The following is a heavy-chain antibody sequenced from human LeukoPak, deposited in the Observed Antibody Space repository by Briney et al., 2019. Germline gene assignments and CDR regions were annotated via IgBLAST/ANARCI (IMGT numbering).Heavy chain of an antibody. CDR1: GYTFTSYG. V-gene: IGHV1-18*01. CDR3: ARDRWYYDILTGPPQAFDI. CDR2: ISAYNGNT. D-gene: IGHD3-9*01. Sequence: ASVKVSCKASGYTFTSYGISWVRQAPGQGLEWMGWISAYNGNTNYAQKLQGRATMTTDTSTSTAYMELRSLRSDDTAVYYCARDRWYYDILTGPPQAFDIWGQGTMVTVSS. J-gene: IGHJ3*02.